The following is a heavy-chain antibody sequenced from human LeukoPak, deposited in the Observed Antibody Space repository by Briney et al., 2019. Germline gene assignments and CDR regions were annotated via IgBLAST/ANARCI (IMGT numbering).Heavy chain of an antibody. Sequence: GGSLRLSCAGSGFIFSDFHTSWIRQAPGKGLEWVSYITSSSSYTNCADSVKGRFTISRDNAKNSLYLQMNSLRAEDTAVYYCAKDLSLGLPSDYWGQGTLVTVSS. CDR2: ITSSSSYT. CDR1: GFIFSDFH. J-gene: IGHJ4*02. D-gene: IGHD5-12*01. CDR3: AKDLSLGLPSDY. V-gene: IGHV3-11*06.